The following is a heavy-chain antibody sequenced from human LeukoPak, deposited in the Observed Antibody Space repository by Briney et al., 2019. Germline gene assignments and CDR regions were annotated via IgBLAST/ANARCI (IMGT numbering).Heavy chain of an antibody. Sequence: SETLSLTCTVSGGSISSSSYYWGWIRQPPGKGLEWIGSIYYSGSTYYNPSLKSRVTISVDTSKNQFSLKLSSVTVADTAVYYCARQRTSGYSYGYGYWGQGTLVTVSS. D-gene: IGHD5-18*01. V-gene: IGHV4-39*01. J-gene: IGHJ4*02. CDR2: IYYSGST. CDR1: GGSISSSSYY. CDR3: ARQRTSGYSYGYGY.